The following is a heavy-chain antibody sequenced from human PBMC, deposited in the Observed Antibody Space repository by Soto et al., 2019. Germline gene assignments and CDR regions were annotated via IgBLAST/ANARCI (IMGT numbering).Heavy chain of an antibody. CDR1: GGSINNYY. CDR3: ARHSWELRKIFDY. CDR2: IYYTGST. J-gene: IGHJ4*01. V-gene: IGHV4-59*08. D-gene: IGHD1-7*01. Sequence: SETLSLTCTVSGGSINNYYWSWIRQPPGKGLEWIGYIYYTGSTNYNPSLKSRVTISLDTSKNQFSLKLSSVTAADTAVYYCARHSWELRKIFDYWGQGTLVTGSS.